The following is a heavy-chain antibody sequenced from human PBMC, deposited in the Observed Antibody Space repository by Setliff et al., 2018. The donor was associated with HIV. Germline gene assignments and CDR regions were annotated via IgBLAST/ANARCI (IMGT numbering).Heavy chain of an antibody. D-gene: IGHD4-4*01. CDR1: QYTFTGYY. V-gene: IGHV1-2*02. CDR3: ARVPTTAIYDY. CDR2: MNPSSGGT. J-gene: IGHJ4*02. Sequence: ASVKVSCKASQYTFTGYYMHWVRQAPGQGLEWVGWMNPSSGGTNFAQKFQGRVTMTRDTSISTAYMELSRLRSDDTAVYYCARVPTTAIYDYWGQGTLVTVSS.